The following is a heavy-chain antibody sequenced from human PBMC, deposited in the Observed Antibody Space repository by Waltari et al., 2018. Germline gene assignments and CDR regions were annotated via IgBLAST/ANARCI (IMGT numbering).Heavy chain of an antibody. CDR2: ILYTETTVT. CDR3: ARWGPGAFDI. J-gene: IGHJ3*02. D-gene: IGHD7-27*01. CDR1: GDALKHYY. Sequence: QVQLQESGPGPVKSPETLSLSCSAPGDALKHYYWTWVRQPPGKGLEYIGYILYTETTVTHYSPSFRGRATILLDMSKNEVYLRLTSMTAADTAVYFCARWGPGAFDIWGRGTLVTASS. V-gene: IGHV4-59*13.